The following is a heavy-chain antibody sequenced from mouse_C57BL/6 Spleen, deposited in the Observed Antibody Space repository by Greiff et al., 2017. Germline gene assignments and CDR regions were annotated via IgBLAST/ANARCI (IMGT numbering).Heavy chain of an antibody. CDR1: GYAFSSSW. CDR3: ARGGLGSYYFDY. Sequence: QVHVKQSGPELVKPGASVKISCKASGYAFSSSWMNWVKQRPGKGLEWIGRIYPGDGDTNYNGKFKGKATLTADKSSSTAYMQLSSLTSEDSAVYFCARGGLGSYYFDYWGQGTTLTVSS. V-gene: IGHV1-82*01. J-gene: IGHJ2*01. CDR2: IYPGDGDT. D-gene: IGHD4-1*01.